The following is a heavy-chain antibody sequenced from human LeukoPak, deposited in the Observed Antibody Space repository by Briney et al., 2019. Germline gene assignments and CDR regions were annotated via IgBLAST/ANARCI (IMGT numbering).Heavy chain of an antibody. D-gene: IGHD5-24*01. V-gene: IGHV1-69*04. CDR3: ARGGGRWLQLSVADYYGMDV. Sequence: SVKVSCKASGGTFSSYAISWVRQAPGQGLEWMGRIIPVLGITNYAQKFQGRVTITADKSTSTADMELSSLRSEDTAVYYCARGGGRWLQLSVADYYGMDVWGRGTTVTVSS. J-gene: IGHJ6*02. CDR2: IIPVLGIT. CDR1: GGTFSSYA.